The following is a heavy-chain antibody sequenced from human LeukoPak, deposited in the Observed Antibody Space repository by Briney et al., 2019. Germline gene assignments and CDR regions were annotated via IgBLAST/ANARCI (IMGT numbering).Heavy chain of an antibody. D-gene: IGHD2-2*01. CDR2: IYSGGST. Sequence: GGSLRLSCAASGFTVSSTYMSWVRQAPGKGLEWVSAIYSGGSTYYADSVKGRFTISRDNSKNTLYLQMNSLRAEDTAVYYCASYSRVVPAASDYWGQGTLVTVSS. J-gene: IGHJ4*02. CDR1: GFTVSSTY. CDR3: ASYSRVVPAASDY. V-gene: IGHV3-66*01.